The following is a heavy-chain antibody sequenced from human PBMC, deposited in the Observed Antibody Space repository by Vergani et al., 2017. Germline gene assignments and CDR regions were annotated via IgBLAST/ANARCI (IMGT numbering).Heavy chain of an antibody. CDR1: GYSFTSYW. Sequence: EVQLVQSGAEVKKPGESLKISCKGSGYSFTSYWISWVRQMPGKGLEWMGRIDPSDSYTNYSPSFQGHVTISADKSISTAYLQWSSLKASDTAMYYCARLEVLNLGKGYGMDVWGQGTTVTVSS. CDR3: ARLEVLNLGKGYGMDV. D-gene: IGHD1-26*01. V-gene: IGHV5-10-1*03. CDR2: IDPSDSYT. J-gene: IGHJ6*02.